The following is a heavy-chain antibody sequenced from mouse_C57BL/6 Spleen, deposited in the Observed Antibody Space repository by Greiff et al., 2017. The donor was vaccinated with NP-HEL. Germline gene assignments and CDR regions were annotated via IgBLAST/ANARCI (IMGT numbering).Heavy chain of an antibody. V-gene: IGHV1-82*01. D-gene: IGHD2-14*01. CDR3: ARDYRGYYYAMDY. Sequence: VKLQESGPELVKPGASVKISCKASGYAFSSSWMNWVKQRPGKGLEWIGRIYPGDGDTNYNGKFKGKATLTADKSSSTAYMQLSSLTSEDSAVYFCARDYRGYYYAMDYWGQGTSVTVSS. CDR2: IYPGDGDT. J-gene: IGHJ4*01. CDR1: GYAFSSSW.